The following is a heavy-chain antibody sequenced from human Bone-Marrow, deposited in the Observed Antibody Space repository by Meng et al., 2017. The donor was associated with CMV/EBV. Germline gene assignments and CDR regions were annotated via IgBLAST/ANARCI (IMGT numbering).Heavy chain of an antibody. CDR2: IKSKADGGTT. CDR1: GFTFSNAW. CDR3: TTGGYCSSTSCYYWTY. Sequence: GGSLRLSCAASGFTFSNAWMGWVRQAPGKGLEWVGRIKSKADGGTTDYAAPVKGRFTISRDDSKNTLYLQMNSLKTEDTAVYYCTTGGYCSSTSCYYWTYWGRGNRVNGAS. V-gene: IGHV3-15*01. D-gene: IGHD2-2*01. J-gene: IGHJ4*02.